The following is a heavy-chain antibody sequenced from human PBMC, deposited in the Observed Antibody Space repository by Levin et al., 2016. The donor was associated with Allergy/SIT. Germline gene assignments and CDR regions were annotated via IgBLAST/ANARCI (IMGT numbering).Heavy chain of an antibody. V-gene: IGHV1-18*01. CDR1: GYTFANYG. CDR2: IAAYNGDT. D-gene: IGHD6-19*01. CDR3: ARVREASGWYLDYFDF. Sequence: ASVKVSCKTSGYTFANYGITWVRQAPGQGLEWMGWIAAYNGDTDYAQNLQGRVTMTTDTSTNIAYMELRGLRPDDTAVYYCARVREASGWYLDYFDFWGQGTLVTVSS. J-gene: IGHJ4*02.